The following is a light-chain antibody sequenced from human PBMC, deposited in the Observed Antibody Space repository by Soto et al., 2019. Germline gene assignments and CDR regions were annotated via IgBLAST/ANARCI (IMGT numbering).Light chain of an antibody. Sequence: DIQMTQSPSTLSASVGDRVTITCRASQSISSWLAWYQQKPGKAPKLLIYDASSLESGVPSRFSGGGSGTEFTLTISSLQPDDFATYYCQHHWTFGQGTKVDIK. CDR3: QHHWT. CDR1: QSISSW. J-gene: IGKJ1*01. CDR2: DAS. V-gene: IGKV1-5*01.